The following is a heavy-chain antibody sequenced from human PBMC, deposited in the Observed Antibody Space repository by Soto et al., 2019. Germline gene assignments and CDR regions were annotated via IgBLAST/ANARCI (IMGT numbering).Heavy chain of an antibody. D-gene: IGHD4-17*01. CDR3: AMDTNGDYIGAFDF. CDR1: GFTFSNYA. J-gene: IGHJ3*01. Sequence: EVQLLESGGGLVQPGGSLRVSCAASGFTFSNYAMTWVRQAPGKGLEWISAISGDGGRADYADSVKGRFTISRDNSKNTLYLQMDSLRAEDTAMYYCAMDTNGDYIGAFDFWGQGAMVTVSS. CDR2: ISGDGGRA. V-gene: IGHV3-23*01.